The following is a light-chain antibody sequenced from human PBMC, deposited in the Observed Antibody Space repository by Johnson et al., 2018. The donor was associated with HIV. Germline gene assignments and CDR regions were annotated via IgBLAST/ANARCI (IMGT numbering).Light chain of an antibody. CDR2: DNH. Sequence: QSVLTQPPSVSAAPGQKVTISCSGSSSNIGNNYVSWYQQLPGTAPKLLIYDNHKRPSGIPDRFSGSKSGTSATLGITGLQTGDEADYYCGTWDSSLSAGVVGTGTTVTVL. V-gene: IGLV1-51*01. CDR3: GTWDSSLSAGV. CDR1: SSNIGNNY. J-gene: IGLJ1*01.